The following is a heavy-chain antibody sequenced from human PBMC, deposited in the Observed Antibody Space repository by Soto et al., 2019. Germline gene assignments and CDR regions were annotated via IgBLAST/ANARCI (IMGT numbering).Heavy chain of an antibody. J-gene: IGHJ4*02. V-gene: IGHV5-51*01. CDR1: GGTFSSYW. CDR3: ARQDGSGLYYFDY. D-gene: IGHD3-10*01. Sequence: KVSCKASGGTFSSYWIAWLRQMPGKGLEWMGIIYPGDSDTRYSPSFQGQVTISADKSISSAYLQWSSLKASDTAMYYCARQDGSGLYYFDYWGQGTLVTVSS. CDR2: IYPGDSDT.